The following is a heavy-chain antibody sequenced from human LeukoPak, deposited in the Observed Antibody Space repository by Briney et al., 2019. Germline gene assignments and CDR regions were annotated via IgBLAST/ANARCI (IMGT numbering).Heavy chain of an antibody. CDR1: GYTLTELS. CDR3: ATSHDITIFGVPSDFDL. D-gene: IGHD3-3*01. CDR2: FDPEDGET. Sequence: GASVKVSCKVSGYTLTELSMHWVRQAPGKGLEWMGGFDPEDGETIYAQKFQGRVTMTEDTSTDTAYMELSSLRSEDTAVYYCATSHDITIFGVPSDFDLWGRGTLVTVSS. J-gene: IGHJ2*01. V-gene: IGHV1-24*01.